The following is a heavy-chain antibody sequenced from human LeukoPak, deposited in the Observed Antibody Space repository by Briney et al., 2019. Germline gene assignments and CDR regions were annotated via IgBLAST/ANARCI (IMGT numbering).Heavy chain of an antibody. CDR2: IKSKTDGGTR. V-gene: IGHV3-15*01. CDR3: TAGTGTSDFDY. J-gene: IGHJ4*02. D-gene: IGHD1-7*01. Sequence: GGSLRLSCKLSGMTFFNAWMSWVRQAPGKGLEWVGRIKSKTDGGTRDFAAPVKGRFTISRDDSTNTLYLQMNSLKTEDTAVYYCTAGTGTSDFDYWGQGTLVTVSS. CDR1: GMTFFNAW.